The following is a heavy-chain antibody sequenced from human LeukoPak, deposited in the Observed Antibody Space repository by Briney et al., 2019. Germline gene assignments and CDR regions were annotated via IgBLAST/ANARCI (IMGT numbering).Heavy chain of an antibody. V-gene: IGHV3-23*01. J-gene: IGHJ4*02. CDR2: ITGSSGGT. CDR3: AKDICSVGGCYSGDY. CDR1: GFTFSSYA. D-gene: IGHD2-15*01. Sequence: GGSLRLSCAASGFTFSSYAMSWVRQAPGKGLEWVSGITGSSGGTYYADSVKGRFTVSRDNSKNTLYLQMNSLRPEDTAVYYCAKDICSVGGCYSGDYWGQGTLVTVSS.